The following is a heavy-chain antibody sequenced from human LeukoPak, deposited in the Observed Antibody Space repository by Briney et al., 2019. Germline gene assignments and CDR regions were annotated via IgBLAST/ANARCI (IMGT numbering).Heavy chain of an antibody. V-gene: IGHV3-66*01. J-gene: IGHJ6*02. D-gene: IGHD4-11*01. CDR3: ARVMTTYYYGVDV. CDR2: IYSGGST. Sequence: GGSLRLSCAASGFSVSGNYMNWVRQAPGKGLEWVSVIYSGGSTYYADSVKGRFTISRDNSKNTLYLQMNSLRAEDTAVYYCARVMTTYYYGVDVWGQGTTVTVSS. CDR1: GFSVSGNY.